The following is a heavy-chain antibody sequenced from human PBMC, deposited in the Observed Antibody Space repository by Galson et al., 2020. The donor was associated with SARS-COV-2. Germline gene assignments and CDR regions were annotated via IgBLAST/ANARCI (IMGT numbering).Heavy chain of an antibody. J-gene: IGHJ3*02. V-gene: IGHV5-51*01. Sequence: KIGESLKISCKGSGYSFTSHWIGWVRQMPGKGLEWMGIIYPGDSDTRYSPSFQGQVTISADKSISTAYLQWSSLKASDTAMYYCARPEYYDSSGLDAFDIWGQGTMVTVSS. CDR1: GYSFTSHW. CDR3: ARPEYYDSSGLDAFDI. D-gene: IGHD3-22*01. CDR2: IYPGDSDT.